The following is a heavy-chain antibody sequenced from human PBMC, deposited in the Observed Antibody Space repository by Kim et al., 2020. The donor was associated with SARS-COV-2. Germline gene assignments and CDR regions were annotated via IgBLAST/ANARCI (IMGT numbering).Heavy chain of an antibody. CDR3: ARDTYDSSGYYYEGPFDY. D-gene: IGHD3-22*01. Sequence: GGSLRLSCAASGFTFSSYAMHWVRQAPGKGLEWVAVISYDGSNKYYADSVKGRFTISRDNSKNTLYLQMNSLRAEDTAVYYCARDTYDSSGYYYEGPFDYWGQGTLVTVSS. J-gene: IGHJ4*02. CDR2: ISYDGSNK. CDR1: GFTFSSYA. V-gene: IGHV3-30*04.